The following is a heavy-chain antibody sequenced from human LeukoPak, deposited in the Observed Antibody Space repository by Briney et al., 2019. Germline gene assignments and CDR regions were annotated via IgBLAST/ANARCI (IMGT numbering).Heavy chain of an antibody. CDR1: GFTFSSYA. J-gene: IGHJ4*02. CDR2: ISSSGTTV. V-gene: IGHV3-48*03. CDR3: ARALPIDY. Sequence: GGSLRLSCAASGFTFSSYALNWVRQAPGKGLEWVSYISSSGTTVYCADSVKGRFTISRDNAENSLHLQINSLRAEDTAVYYCARALPIDYWGQGTLVTVSP.